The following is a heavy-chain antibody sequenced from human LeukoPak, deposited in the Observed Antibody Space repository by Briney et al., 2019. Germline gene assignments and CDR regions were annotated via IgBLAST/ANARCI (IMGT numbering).Heavy chain of an antibody. CDR2: IIPIFGTA. J-gene: IGHJ4*02. CDR1: GGTFSSYA. CDR3: ASPYRRDIVVVPAAIYYFDY. V-gene: IGHV1-69*13. D-gene: IGHD2-2*01. Sequence: SVKVSCKASGGTFSSYAIRWVRQAPGQGLEWMGGIIPIFGTANYAQKFQGRVTITADESTSTAYMELSSLRSEDTAVYYCASPYRRDIVVVPAAIYYFDYWGRGTLVTVSS.